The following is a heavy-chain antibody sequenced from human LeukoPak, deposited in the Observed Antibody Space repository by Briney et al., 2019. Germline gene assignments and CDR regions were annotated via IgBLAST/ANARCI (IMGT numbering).Heavy chain of an antibody. V-gene: IGHV1-46*01. Sequence: ASVKVSCKASGYSFTSYYMLWVRQAPGQGLEWMGIISPDGSSTSYAQKFQGRVTMTRDTSTSSVYMELSSLRSEDTAVYYCARLYNGCDKKYFDYWGQGTLVIVSS. D-gene: IGHD1-26*01. CDR1: GYSFTSYY. J-gene: IGHJ4*02. CDR3: ARLYNGCDKKYFDY. CDR2: ISPDGSST.